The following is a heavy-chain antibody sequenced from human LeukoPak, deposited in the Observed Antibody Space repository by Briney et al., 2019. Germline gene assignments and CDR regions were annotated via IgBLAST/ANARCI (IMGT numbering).Heavy chain of an antibody. J-gene: IGHJ5*02. CDR2: ISAYNGNT. CDR3: ARAVTDSSGYYYWFDP. CDR1: GYTFTSYG. Sequence: ASVKVSCKASGYTFTSYGISWVRQAPGQGLEWMGWISAYNGNTNYAQKLQGRVTMTTDTSTSTAYMELSSLRSEDTAVYYCARAVTDSSGYYYWFDPWGQGTLVTVSS. D-gene: IGHD3-22*01. V-gene: IGHV1-18*01.